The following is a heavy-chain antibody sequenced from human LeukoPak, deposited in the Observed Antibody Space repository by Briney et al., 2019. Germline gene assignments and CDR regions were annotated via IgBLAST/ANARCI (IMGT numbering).Heavy chain of an antibody. CDR1: GGSISSYY. D-gene: IGHD3-3*01. Sequence: PSETLSLTCTVSGGSISSYYWSWIRQPPGKGLEWIGYIYYSESTNYNPSLKSRVTISVDTSKNQFSLKLSSVTAADTAVYYCARLGRYYDFWSGYSNDAFDIWGQGTMVTVSS. CDR2: IYYSEST. CDR3: ARLGRYYDFWSGYSNDAFDI. V-gene: IGHV4-59*08. J-gene: IGHJ3*02.